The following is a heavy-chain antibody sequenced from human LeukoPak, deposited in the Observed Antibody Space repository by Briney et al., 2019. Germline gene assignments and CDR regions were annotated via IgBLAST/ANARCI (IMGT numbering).Heavy chain of an antibody. Sequence: ASVKVSCKASGYTFTRSAMNWVRQAPGQGLEWMGWISAYNGNTNYAQKFQGRVTMTTDTSTSTAYMELRSLRSDDTAMYYCARDIKRSRARWENLGFDPWGQGTLVTVSS. J-gene: IGHJ5*02. CDR1: GYTFTRSA. CDR3: ARDIKRSRARWENLGFDP. V-gene: IGHV1-18*01. D-gene: IGHD1-14*01. CDR2: ISAYNGNT.